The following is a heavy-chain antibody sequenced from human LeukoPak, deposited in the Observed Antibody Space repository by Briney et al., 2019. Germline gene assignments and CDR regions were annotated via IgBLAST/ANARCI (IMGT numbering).Heavy chain of an antibody. Sequence: SETLSLTCAGYGGSFSGYYWSWIRQPPGKGLEWIGEINHSGSTNYNPSLKSRVTISVDTSKNQFSLKLSSVTAADTAVYYCARGQGPNDVWGKGTTVTVSS. CDR3: ARGQGPNDV. CDR2: INHSGST. CDR1: GGSFSGYY. V-gene: IGHV4-34*01. J-gene: IGHJ6*04.